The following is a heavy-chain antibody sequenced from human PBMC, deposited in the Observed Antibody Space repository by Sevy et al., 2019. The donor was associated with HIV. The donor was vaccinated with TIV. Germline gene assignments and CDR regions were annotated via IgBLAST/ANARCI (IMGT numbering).Heavy chain of an antibody. CDR1: GFTFSTYA. CDR2: VWSEGSDK. D-gene: IGHD3-3*01. CDR3: ESEFNGDDLWSGDPHGFDS. J-gene: IGHJ4*02. Sequence: GGSLRLSCAASGFTFSTYAMHWVHQAPGKGLEWVAVVWSEGSDKHYADSVEGRFTISRDNSKNTLYLQMNTLRADDTAIYYCESEFNGDDLWSGDPHGFDSWGQGTLVTVSS. V-gene: IGHV3-33*01.